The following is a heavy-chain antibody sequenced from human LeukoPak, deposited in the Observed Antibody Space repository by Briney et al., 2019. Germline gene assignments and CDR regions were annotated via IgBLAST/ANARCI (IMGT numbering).Heavy chain of an antibody. CDR1: GGSFSGYY. CDR2: INHSGST. CDR3: ARGRGGCSSTSCHNWFDP. V-gene: IGHV4-34*01. J-gene: IGHJ5*02. D-gene: IGHD2-2*01. Sequence: SETLSLTCAVYGGSFSGYYWSWIRQPPGKGLEWIGEINHSGSTNYNPSLKSRVTISVDTSKNQFSLKLSSVTAADTAVYYCARGRGGCSSTSCHNWFDPWGQRTLVTVSS.